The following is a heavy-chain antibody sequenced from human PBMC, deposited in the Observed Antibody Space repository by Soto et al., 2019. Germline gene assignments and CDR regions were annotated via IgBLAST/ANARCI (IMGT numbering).Heavy chain of an antibody. D-gene: IGHD5-12*01. J-gene: IGHJ4*02. CDR3: AKTFGSDWLPEY. Sequence: PGGSLRLSCAASVFTFSDYGMNWVRQAPGKGLEWVAAISGSAGNTYYADSVKGRFSTSRDNSKSTLYLEMNSLRVEDTAIYYCAKTFGSDWLPEYWGQGTLVTVSS. V-gene: IGHV3-23*01. CDR2: ISGSAGNT. CDR1: VFTFSDYG.